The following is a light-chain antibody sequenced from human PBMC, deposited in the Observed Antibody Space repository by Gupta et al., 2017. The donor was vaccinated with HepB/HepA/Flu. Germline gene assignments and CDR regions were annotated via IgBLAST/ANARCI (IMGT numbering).Light chain of an antibody. CDR2: DTF. V-gene: IGKV3-11*01. CDR1: QSISNS. Sequence: EIVLTQSPATLSLSPGERATLSCRASQSISNSLSLAWYQQKPGQAPRLLIYDTFNRDTGVPARFSGSGYGTDFTLTISSREAEDFAVYYCQQRSNWPPVSFGQGTRVEIK. J-gene: IGKJ5*01. CDR3: QQRSNWPPVS.